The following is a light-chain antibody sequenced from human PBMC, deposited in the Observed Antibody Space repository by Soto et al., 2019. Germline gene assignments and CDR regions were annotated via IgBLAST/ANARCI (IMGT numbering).Light chain of an antibody. CDR2: GTS. V-gene: IGKV3-20*01. J-gene: IGKJ1*01. Sequence: EIVLTQSPGTLSVSPGERATLSCRTSQIISSNYLAWYQQKPGQAPSLLIYGTSSRATGMPDRFSGSGSGTDFTLTISRLEPEDSAIYYCQQYVSWTFGQGTKVEIK. CDR3: QQYVSWT. CDR1: QIISSNY.